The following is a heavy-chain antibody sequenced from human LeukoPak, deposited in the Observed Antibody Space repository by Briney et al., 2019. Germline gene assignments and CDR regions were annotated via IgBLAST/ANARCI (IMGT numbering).Heavy chain of an antibody. Sequence: SETLSLTCTVSGGSISSYYWSWIRQPPGKGLEWIGYIYYSGSTNYNPSLKSRVTISVDTSKNQFSLKLSSVTAADTAVYYCARDHRYSSGYYFLFDYWGQGTLVTVSS. CDR2: IYYSGST. V-gene: IGHV4-59*01. CDR1: GGSISSYY. CDR3: ARDHRYSSGYYFLFDY. J-gene: IGHJ4*02. D-gene: IGHD3-22*01.